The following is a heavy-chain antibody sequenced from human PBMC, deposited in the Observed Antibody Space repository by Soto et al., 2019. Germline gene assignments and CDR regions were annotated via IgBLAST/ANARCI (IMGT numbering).Heavy chain of an antibody. CDR1: GASVSSHANY. CDR2: LYYTSLT. J-gene: IGHJ3*02. Sequence: QVQLQESGPGLVRPSETLSLTCVVSGASVSSHANYWTWIRQPPGKGLEWIGYLYYTSLTNDSPSLRSRVTISADTSNNLYSLNLSSVTAADTAMYYCARGSRDAFDIWGQGAMVIVSS. CDR3: ARGSRDAFDI. V-gene: IGHV4-61*08.